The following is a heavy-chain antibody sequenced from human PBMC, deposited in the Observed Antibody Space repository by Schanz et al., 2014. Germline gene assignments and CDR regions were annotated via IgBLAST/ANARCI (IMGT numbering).Heavy chain of an antibody. D-gene: IGHD1-20*01. CDR2: IQHDGSRT. V-gene: IGHV3-30*02. Sequence: QAELVESGGGVVQPGGSLRLSCEASGFIFSNHGMNWVRQAPGKGLEWVAFIQHDGSRTYYTASLKGRVTISRDNSQNMVYVEMNSLRVEDTAVYYCARRITGTHHNPYYHGMDVWGQGTTV. J-gene: IGHJ6*02. CDR3: ARRITGTHHNPYYHGMDV. CDR1: GFIFSNHG.